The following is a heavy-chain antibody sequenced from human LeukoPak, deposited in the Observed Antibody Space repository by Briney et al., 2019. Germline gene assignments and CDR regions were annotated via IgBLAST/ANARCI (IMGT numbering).Heavy chain of an antibody. V-gene: IGHV4-61*01. CDR3: ARVLRAASWRSYDY. Sequence: SETLSLTCTVSGGSVSSGSYYWSWIRQPPGKGLEWIGYIYYNGDTNYNPSLKSRVIISIDTSSNQFSLRLNSMTAADTAVYYCARVLRAASWRSYDYWGQGSLVTVSS. J-gene: IGHJ4*02. D-gene: IGHD5-18*01. CDR1: GGSVSSGSYY. CDR2: IYYNGDT.